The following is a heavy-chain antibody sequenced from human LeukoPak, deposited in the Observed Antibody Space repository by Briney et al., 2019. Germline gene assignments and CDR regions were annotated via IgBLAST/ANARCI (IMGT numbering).Heavy chain of an antibody. V-gene: IGHV3-48*03. Sequence: GGPLTPACEAPGSTFRSDEMNWVRPAPGKGLELVSQISDSGSTIHYAESVKGRLTISRDNAKNSLYLEMYSLRAKDTAVYYCARDLPWFDSWGQGTLVTVS. CDR3: ARDLPWFDS. CDR1: GSTFRSDE. J-gene: IGHJ5*01. CDR2: ISDSGSTI.